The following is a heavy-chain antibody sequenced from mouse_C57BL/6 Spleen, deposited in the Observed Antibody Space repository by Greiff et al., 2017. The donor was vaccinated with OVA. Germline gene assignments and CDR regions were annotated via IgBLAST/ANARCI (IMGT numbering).Heavy chain of an antibody. CDR1: GYSITSGYY. D-gene: IGHD2-2*01. CDR3: ARGVYYGNDGGFDY. Sequence: EVQVVESGPGLVKPSQSLSLTCSVTGYSITSGYYWNWIRQFPGNKLEWMGYISYDGSNNYNPSLKNRISITRDTSKNQFFLKLNSVTTEDTATYYCARGVYYGNDGGFDYWGQGTTLTVSS. CDR2: ISYDGSN. J-gene: IGHJ2*01. V-gene: IGHV3-6*01.